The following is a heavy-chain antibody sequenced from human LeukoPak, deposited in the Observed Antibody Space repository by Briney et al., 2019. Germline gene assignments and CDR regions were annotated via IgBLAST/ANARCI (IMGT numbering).Heavy chain of an antibody. CDR2: ISGSGGST. V-gene: IGHV3-23*01. Sequence: GGSRRLSCAASGFTFSSYGMSWFGQAPGKGLDWVSAISGSGGSTYYADSVKGRFTISRDNSKNTLYLQMHSLRAEDTAVYYCAKESLRVVPSATFDYWGQGTLVTVSS. D-gene: IGHD2-2*01. CDR3: AKESLRVVPSATFDY. CDR1: GFTFSSYG. J-gene: IGHJ4*02.